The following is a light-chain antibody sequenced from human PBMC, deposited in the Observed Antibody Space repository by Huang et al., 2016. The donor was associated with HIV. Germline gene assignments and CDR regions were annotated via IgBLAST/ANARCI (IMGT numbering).Light chain of an antibody. Sequence: IQLTQSPSSLSASVGDRVTSTCRASQGISSYLAWYQQKPGKDPKLLIYVASTLQRGVPSRFSGSGSGTDFTLTISSLQPEDFATYYCQQLNSYPLTFGGGTKVEIK. CDR3: QQLNSYPLT. J-gene: IGKJ4*01. V-gene: IGKV1-9*01. CDR1: QGISSY. CDR2: VAS.